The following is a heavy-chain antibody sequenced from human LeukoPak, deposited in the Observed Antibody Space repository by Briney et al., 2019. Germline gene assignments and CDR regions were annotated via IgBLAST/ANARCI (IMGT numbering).Heavy chain of an antibody. D-gene: IGHD2-15*01. CDR1: GFTFSSYW. CDR2: INTDGSST. V-gene: IGHV3-74*01. J-gene: IGHJ1*01. Sequence: EGSLRLSCAASGFTFSSYWMHWVRQAPGKGLVWVSRINTDGSSTSYADSVKGRFTIPRDNAKNTLYLQMNSLRAEDTAVYYCASQLAASNFQHWGQGTLVTVSS. CDR3: ASQLAASNFQH.